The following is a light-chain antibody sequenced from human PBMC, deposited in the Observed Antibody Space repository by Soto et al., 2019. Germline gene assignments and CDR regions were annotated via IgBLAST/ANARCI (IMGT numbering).Light chain of an antibody. V-gene: IGKV3-11*01. CDR3: QQRSHWPKT. CDR2: DVS. J-gene: IGKJ2*01. Sequence: EIVLTQSPATLSLSPGERATLSCRASQSVDTYLGWYQQRPGQAPRLLIYDVSNRATGIPARFSGSGSGTDFTLTISSLEPEDFAIYYCQQRSHWPKTFGQGTKVDIK. CDR1: QSVDTY.